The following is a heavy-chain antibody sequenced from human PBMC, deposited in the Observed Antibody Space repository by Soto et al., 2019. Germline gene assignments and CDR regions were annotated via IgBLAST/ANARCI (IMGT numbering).Heavy chain of an antibody. CDR1: GDSISSGGYY. Sequence: QVQLQESGPGLVKPSQTLSLTCTDSGDSISSGGYYWSWIRQHPGKGLEWIGYIYDNDSTYYNPSLKSRVTMSVDMSRNQFSLKLSSVTAADTAVYYCARHHMAATDMYFDYWGQGTLVTVSS. D-gene: IGHD6-19*01. CDR3: ARHHMAATDMYFDY. J-gene: IGHJ4*02. CDR2: IYDNDST. V-gene: IGHV4-31*03.